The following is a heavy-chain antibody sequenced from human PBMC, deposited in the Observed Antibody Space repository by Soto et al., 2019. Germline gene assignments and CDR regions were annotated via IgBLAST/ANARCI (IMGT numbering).Heavy chain of an antibody. CDR3: ARGSGWFYS. V-gene: IGHV4-59*01. J-gene: IGHJ5*01. CDR1: GGSITGYY. Sequence: QVQLQESGPGLVKPSETLSLTCTVSGGSITGYYWSWIRQPPGKGLEWIGYIYSSGSTNYSPSLRSRVTISVDTSKNQFSLKLSSVTAADTAIYYCARGSGWFYSWGQGTLVTVSS. CDR2: IYSSGST. D-gene: IGHD6-19*01.